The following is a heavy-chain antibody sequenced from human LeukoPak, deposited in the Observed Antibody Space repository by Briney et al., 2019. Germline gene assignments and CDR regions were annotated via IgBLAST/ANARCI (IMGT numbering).Heavy chain of an antibody. V-gene: IGHV1-8*01. D-gene: IGHD3-10*01. CDR3: ARGVLLWFGEGYYYMDV. Sequence: ASVKDSCKASGYTFTSYDINWVRQATGQGLEWMGWMNPNSGNTGYAQKFQGRVTMTRNTSISTAYMELSSLRSEDTAVYYCARGVLLWFGEGYYYMDVWGKGTTVTISS. CDR2: MNPNSGNT. CDR1: GYTFTSYD. J-gene: IGHJ6*03.